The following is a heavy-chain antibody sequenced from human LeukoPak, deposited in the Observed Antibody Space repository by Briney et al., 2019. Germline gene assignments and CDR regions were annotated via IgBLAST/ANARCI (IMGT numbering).Heavy chain of an antibody. Sequence: SVKVSCKASGGSFSDYSISWVRQAPGRGLEWMGRIIAILDTAHYAQKFQGRFTITADKSTTTVYMELSSLRSDDTAVYYCVRSGYDYDWFDPWGQGTLVTVSS. V-gene: IGHV1-69*08. D-gene: IGHD5-12*01. J-gene: IGHJ5*02. CDR2: IIAILDTA. CDR1: GGSFSDYS. CDR3: VRSGYDYDWFDP.